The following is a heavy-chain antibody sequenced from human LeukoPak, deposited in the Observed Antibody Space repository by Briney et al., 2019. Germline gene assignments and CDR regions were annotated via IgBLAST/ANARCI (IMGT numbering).Heavy chain of an antibody. D-gene: IGHD1-14*01. J-gene: IGHJ5*02. CDR1: GGSISSSSYY. Sequence: SETLSLTCTVSGGSISSSSYYWGWIRQPPGKGLEWIGSIYYSGSTYYNPSLKSRVTISVDTSKNRFSLKLSSVTAADTAVYYCARAGGNHNWFDPWGQGTLVTVSS. V-gene: IGHV4-39*07. CDR3: ARAGGNHNWFDP. CDR2: IYYSGST.